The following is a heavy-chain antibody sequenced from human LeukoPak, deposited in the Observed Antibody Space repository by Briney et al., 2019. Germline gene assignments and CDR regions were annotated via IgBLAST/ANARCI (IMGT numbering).Heavy chain of an antibody. J-gene: IGHJ4*02. Sequence: PSETLSLTCTVSGCSISSNSFYWVWIPQPPGKGLEGIGSIYYSGSTYYNPSLKSRVTISETTSKNQFSLKLSSVTAADTAVYDCASTRRGYYDYFWGSYRSPLFVDYWGQGTLVTVSS. D-gene: IGHD3-16*02. CDR3: ASTRRGYYDYFWGSYRSPLFVDY. V-gene: IGHV4-39*01. CDR2: IYYSGST. CDR1: GCSISSNSFY.